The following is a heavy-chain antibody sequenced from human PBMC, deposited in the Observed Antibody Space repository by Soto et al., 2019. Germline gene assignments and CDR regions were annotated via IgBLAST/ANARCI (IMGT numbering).Heavy chain of an antibody. D-gene: IGHD3-3*01. V-gene: IGHV4-61*01. CDR2: IYYSGST. Sequence: LETLRLRCTVSGGYISSRSYYRSWIKQPPGKGLEWIGYIYYSGSTNYNPSLKSRVTISVDTSKNQFSLKLSSVTAADTAVYYCARESPVADFWSGIGGMDVWGQGTTVTVS. J-gene: IGHJ6*02. CDR1: GGYISSRSYY. CDR3: ARESPVADFWSGIGGMDV.